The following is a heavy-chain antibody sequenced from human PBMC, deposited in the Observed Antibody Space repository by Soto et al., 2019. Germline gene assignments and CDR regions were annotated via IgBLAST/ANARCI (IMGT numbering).Heavy chain of an antibody. CDR2: SIPIFGTA. Sequence: QVQLVQSGAEVKKPGSSVKVSCKASGGTCSSYAISWVRQAPGQGLEWMGGSIPIFGTANYAQKFQGRVTITADESTSTAYMELSSLRSEDTAVYYCARARADTLSGRELPAFDIWGQGTMVTVSS. J-gene: IGHJ3*02. CDR1: GGTCSSYA. CDR3: ARARADTLSGRELPAFDI. D-gene: IGHD1-26*01. V-gene: IGHV1-69*01.